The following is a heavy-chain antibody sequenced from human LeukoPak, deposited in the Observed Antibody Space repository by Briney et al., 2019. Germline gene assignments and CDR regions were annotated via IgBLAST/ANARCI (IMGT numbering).Heavy chain of an antibody. D-gene: IGHD2/OR15-2a*01. CDR1: GFTFSSYA. Sequence: GGSLRLSCAASGFTFSSYAMHWVRQAPGKGLEWVAVISYDGSNKYYADSVKGRFTISRDNSKNTLYLQMNSLRAEDTAVYYCARDVSRRLHNWFDPWGQGTLVTVSS. V-gene: IGHV3-30*01. CDR2: ISYDGSNK. J-gene: IGHJ5*02. CDR3: ARDVSRRLHNWFDP.